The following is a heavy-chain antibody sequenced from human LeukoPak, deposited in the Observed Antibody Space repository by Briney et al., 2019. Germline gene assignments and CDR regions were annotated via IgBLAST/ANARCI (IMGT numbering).Heavy chain of an antibody. Sequence: SETLSLTCTVSGGSISSYYWSWIRQPPGKGLEWIGYIYYSGSTNYNPSLKSRVTISVDTSKNQFSLKLSSVTAADTAVYYCARGGTVRNGYSGWFNFDYWGQGTLVTVSS. CDR3: ARGGTVRNGYSGWFNFDY. J-gene: IGHJ4*02. CDR2: IYYSGST. D-gene: IGHD6-19*01. V-gene: IGHV4-59*01. CDR1: GGSISSYY.